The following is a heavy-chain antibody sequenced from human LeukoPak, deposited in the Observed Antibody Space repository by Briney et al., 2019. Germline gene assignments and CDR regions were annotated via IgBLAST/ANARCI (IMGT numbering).Heavy chain of an antibody. CDR2: MNPNSGDT. J-gene: IGHJ4*02. D-gene: IGHD5-18*01. Sequence: ASVEVSCKTSGYTFSSYDINWVRQATGQGLEWMGWMNPNSGDTGYAQKFQDRVTMTRNTSKSTAYMELSSLSSEDTAVYYCARTRGYSLGYSDYWGQGTLVTVSS. CDR1: GYTFSSYD. CDR3: ARTRGYSLGYSDY. V-gene: IGHV1-8*01.